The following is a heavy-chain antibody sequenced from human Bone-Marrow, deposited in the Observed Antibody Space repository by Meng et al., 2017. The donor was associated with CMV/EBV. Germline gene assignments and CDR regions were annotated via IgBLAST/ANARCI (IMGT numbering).Heavy chain of an antibody. D-gene: IGHD2-2*02. CDR3: AKLNGIVVVPAAIGAFDI. CDR1: GGTFSSYA. J-gene: IGHJ3*02. Sequence: SVKVSCKASGGTFSSYAISWVRQAPGQGLEWMGGIIPILGIANYAQKFQGRVTITADKSTSTAYMELSSLRSEDTVVYYCAKLNGIVVVPAAIGAFDIWGQGTMVTVSS. CDR2: IIPILGIA. V-gene: IGHV1-69*10.